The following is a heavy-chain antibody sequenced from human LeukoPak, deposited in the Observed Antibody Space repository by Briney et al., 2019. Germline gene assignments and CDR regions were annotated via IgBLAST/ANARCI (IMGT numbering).Heavy chain of an antibody. CDR1: GFTFSSYW. D-gene: IGHD3-22*01. CDR3: ARAPSEIGGYYPEYFRH. V-gene: IGHV3-74*01. Sequence: GALRLSCAAAGFTFSSYWMHWVRQAPGKGLVWVSRIKSDGSTNYADSVKGRFTISRDNAKNTVSLQMNSLRAEDTGVYYCARAPSEIGGYYPEYFRHWGQGTLVTVSS. J-gene: IGHJ1*01. CDR2: IKSDGST.